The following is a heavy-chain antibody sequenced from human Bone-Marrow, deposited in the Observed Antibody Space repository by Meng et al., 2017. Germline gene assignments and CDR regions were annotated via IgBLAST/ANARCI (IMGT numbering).Heavy chain of an antibody. V-gene: IGHV4-39*07. D-gene: IGHD1-26*01. CDR3: AKTPKWELLVFDY. Sequence: QLALPESAPGLGKHSETLSLPCTVSGGSISSSSYYWGWIRQPPGKGLEWIGSIYYSGSTYYNPSLKSRVTISVDTSKNQFSLKLSSVTAADTAVYYCAKTPKWELLVFDYWGQGTLVTVSS. CDR1: GGSISSSSYY. J-gene: IGHJ4*02. CDR2: IYYSGST.